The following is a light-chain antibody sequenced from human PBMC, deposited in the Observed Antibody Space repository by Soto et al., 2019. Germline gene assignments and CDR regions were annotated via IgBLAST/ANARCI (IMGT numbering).Light chain of an antibody. CDR1: QSVSSNF. CDR2: DAS. CDR3: QQFGSSPRT. V-gene: IGKV3-20*01. J-gene: IGKJ1*01. Sequence: EIVLTQSPGTLSLSPGERATLSCRASQSVSSNFLAWYQQKPGQAPRLLIYDASNRATGIPDRFSGSGSGTDFTLTISRLEPEDFAEYYCQQFGSSPRTFGQGTKVDIK.